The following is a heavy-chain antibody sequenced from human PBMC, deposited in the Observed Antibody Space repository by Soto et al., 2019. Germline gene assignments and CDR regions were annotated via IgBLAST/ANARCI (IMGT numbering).Heavy chain of an antibody. V-gene: IGHV4-61*01. Sequence: ETLSLTCTVSGGSFKSGSYYCSWIRQPPGKGLEWVGYVYHTGRTSYNPSLKSRVTISADMSKNQFSLVLTSVTAADTAVYYCARDYDYFDHWGQGSLVTVSS. CDR2: VYHTGRT. J-gene: IGHJ4*02. CDR1: GGSFKSGSYY. CDR3: ARDYDYFDH. D-gene: IGHD2-2*01.